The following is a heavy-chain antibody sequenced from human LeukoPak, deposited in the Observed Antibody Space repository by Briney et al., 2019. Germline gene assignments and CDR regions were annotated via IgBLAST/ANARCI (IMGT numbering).Heavy chain of an antibody. CDR3: AKRDGYNSNPLKD. CDR2: ISGSGSST. D-gene: IGHD5-24*01. Sequence: GGSLTLSCAASGFTFSSYAMSWLRQAPGKGLEWVSAISGSGSSTYYADSVKGLFTISRDNSKNTLYLQMNSLRAEDTALYYCAKRDGYNSNPLKDWGQGTLVTVSS. V-gene: IGHV3-23*01. J-gene: IGHJ4*02. CDR1: GFTFSSYA.